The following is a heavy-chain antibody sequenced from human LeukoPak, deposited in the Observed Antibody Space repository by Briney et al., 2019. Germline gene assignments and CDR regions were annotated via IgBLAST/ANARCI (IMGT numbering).Heavy chain of an antibody. V-gene: IGHV4-39*01. CDR2: IYYSGST. Sequence: SETLSLTCTVSGYSISSSSYYWGWIRQPPGKGLEWIGSIYYSGSTYYNPSLKSRVTISVDTSNNQFSLKLTSVTAADTAVYYCARQAIVENTFDYWGQGTLVTVSS. J-gene: IGHJ4*02. CDR1: GYSISSSSYY. CDR3: ARQAIVENTFDY. D-gene: IGHD1-26*01.